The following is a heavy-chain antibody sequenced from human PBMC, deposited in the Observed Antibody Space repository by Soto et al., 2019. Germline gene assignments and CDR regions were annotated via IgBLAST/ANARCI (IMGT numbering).Heavy chain of an antibody. D-gene: IGHD2-15*01. V-gene: IGHV3-30*03. CDR2: LANDGSYQ. CDR3: ARSIGGSSYYPPDY. Sequence: GGSLRLSCAASGFTFSGYGMHWVRQSPGEGLEWVAILANDGSYQYYAESVKGRFTISRDNSKNTLYLQMDSLRPEDTAVYYCARSIGGSSYYPPDYWGQGTLVTVSS. J-gene: IGHJ4*02. CDR1: GFTFSGYG.